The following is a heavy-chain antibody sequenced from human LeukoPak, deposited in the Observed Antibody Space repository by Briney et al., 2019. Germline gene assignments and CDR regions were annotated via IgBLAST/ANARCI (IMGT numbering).Heavy chain of an antibody. J-gene: IGHJ5*02. CDR2: IYPGDSDT. CDR1: GYTFTSYW. D-gene: IGHD3-16*02. Sequence: GESLKISCKGSGYTFTSYWIAWVRQIPGKGLEWMGIIYPGDSDTRYSPSFQGQVTISADKSISTAYLHWSSLRASDTAIYYCATATITFGGVIPPSDPWGQGTLVTVSS. CDR3: ATATITFGGVIPPSDP. V-gene: IGHV5-51*01.